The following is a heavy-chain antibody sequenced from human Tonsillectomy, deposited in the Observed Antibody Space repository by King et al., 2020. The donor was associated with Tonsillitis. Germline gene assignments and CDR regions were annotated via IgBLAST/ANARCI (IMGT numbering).Heavy chain of an antibody. J-gene: IGHJ3*02. CDR1: GFTFGNYE. V-gene: IGHV3-48*03. CDR2: ISSIGSTI. Sequence: VQLVESGGGLVQPGGSLRLSCAASGFTFGNYEMNLVRQGPGKGLGGVSYISSIGSTIYYADSVKGRFTISRDNAKNSLYLQMISLRAEDTAVYYCAREGIDYYDSSGYYRVDAFDIWGQGTMVTVSS. CDR3: AREGIDYYDSSGYYRVDAFDI. D-gene: IGHD3-22*01.